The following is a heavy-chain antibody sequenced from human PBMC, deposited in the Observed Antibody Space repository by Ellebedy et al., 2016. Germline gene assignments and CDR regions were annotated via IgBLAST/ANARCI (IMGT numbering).Heavy chain of an antibody. V-gene: IGHV3-30*03. CDR3: ARGGQWGTVYYYGMDV. D-gene: IGHD2-8*01. CDR2: ISYDGSNK. CDR1: GFTFSSYG. J-gene: IGHJ6*02. Sequence: GGSLRLXXAASGFTFSSYGMHWVRQAPGKGLEWVAVISYDGSNKYYADSVKGRFTISRDNAKNTLYLQMNSLRAEDTAVYYCARGGQWGTVYYYGMDVWGQGTTVTVSS.